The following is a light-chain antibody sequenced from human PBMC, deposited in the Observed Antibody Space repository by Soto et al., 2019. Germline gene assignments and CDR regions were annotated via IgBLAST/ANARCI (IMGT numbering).Light chain of an antibody. J-gene: IGLJ2*01. CDR1: SSDVGIYNY. CDR2: EVT. CDR3: SSYGGSNNLI. V-gene: IGLV2-8*01. Sequence: QSVLTQPPSASGSPGQSVTISCTGTSSDVGIYNYVSWYQQHPGEAPKLMIYEVTKRPSGVPDRFSGSKSGNTASLTVSGLQAGDEADYYCSSYGGSNNLIFGGGTKLTVL.